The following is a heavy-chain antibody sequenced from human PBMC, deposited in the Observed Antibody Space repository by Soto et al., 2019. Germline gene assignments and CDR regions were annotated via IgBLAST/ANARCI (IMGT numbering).Heavy chain of an antibody. Sequence: QITLRESGPPLVKPTQTLTLTCTFSGFSLSTSGVAVGWIRQPPGEALEWLALIFWDDDKRYTPSLKSRLTIATDTSKDQVVLTMTNMDPVDTATYYCAHSNPPRSWVPVPYYFDYWGQGTLVTVSS. CDR3: AHSNPPRSWVPVPYYFDY. J-gene: IGHJ4*02. D-gene: IGHD7-27*01. CDR1: GFSLSTSGVA. CDR2: IFWDDDK. V-gene: IGHV2-5*02.